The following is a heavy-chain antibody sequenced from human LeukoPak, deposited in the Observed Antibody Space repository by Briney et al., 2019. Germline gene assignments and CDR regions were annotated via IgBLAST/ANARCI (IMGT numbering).Heavy chain of an antibody. D-gene: IGHD6-19*01. CDR1: GFSFSTYS. Sequence: PGGSLRLSCTASGFSFSTYSMTWVRQGPGKGLEWVSSIYNSGSKTFYADSVKGRFTISRDNSKNTQYLQMNSLTAEDTAIYYCSKDVVPDSGWNLDYWGQGTFVTVSS. J-gene: IGHJ4*02. CDR3: SKDVVPDSGWNLDY. CDR2: IYNSGSKT. V-gene: IGHV3-23*05.